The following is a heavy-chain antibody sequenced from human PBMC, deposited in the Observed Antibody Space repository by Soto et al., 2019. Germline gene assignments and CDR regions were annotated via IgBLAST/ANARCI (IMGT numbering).Heavy chain of an antibody. Sequence: QVQLVESGGGVVQPGTSLRLSCSASGFTLSGVDMHWVRQAPGKGLEWVAVMSYDGRNQYYADSVKGRFTVSRDSSKSTLYLQMNSLRTEDAAVYSGAKGGWYTSSSRSDCWGQGTLVTGSS. D-gene: IGHD6-6*01. CDR2: MSYDGRNQ. CDR3: AKGGWYTSSSRSDC. V-gene: IGHV3-30*18. J-gene: IGHJ4*02. CDR1: GFTLSGVD.